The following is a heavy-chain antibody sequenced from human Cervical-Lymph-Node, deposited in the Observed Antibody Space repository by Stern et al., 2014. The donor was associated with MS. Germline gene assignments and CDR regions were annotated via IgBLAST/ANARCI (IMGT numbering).Heavy chain of an antibody. V-gene: IGHV3-48*02. CDR2: ISSSGSTI. D-gene: IGHD6-19*01. CDR3: ARDRSSAWIDAFDI. Sequence: VQLVESGGGLVQPGGSLRLSCAASGFTFSTDSMNWVRQAPGKGLERVSYISSSGSTIHYADSVKGRITISRDNAKNSLYLQMNSLRDEDTAVYYCARDRSSAWIDAFDIWGQGTMVTVSS. J-gene: IGHJ3*02. CDR1: GFTFSTDS.